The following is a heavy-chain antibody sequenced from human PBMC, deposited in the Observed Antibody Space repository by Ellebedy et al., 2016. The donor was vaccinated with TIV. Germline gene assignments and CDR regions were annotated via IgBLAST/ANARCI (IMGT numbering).Heavy chain of an antibody. CDR2: FDPEDGET. J-gene: IGHJ5*02. D-gene: IGHD6-25*01. CDR3: ATGRSRAARDWFDP. Sequence: ASVKVSCKVSGYTLTELSMHWVRQAPGKGLEWMGGFDPEDGETIYAQKFQGRVTMTEDTSTDTAYMELSSLRSEDTAVYYCATGRSRAARDWFDPWGQGTLVTVSS. V-gene: IGHV1-24*01. CDR1: GYTLTELS.